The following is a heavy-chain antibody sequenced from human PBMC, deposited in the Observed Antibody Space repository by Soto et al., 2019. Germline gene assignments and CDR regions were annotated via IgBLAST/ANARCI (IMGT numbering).Heavy chain of an antibody. Sequence: PSETLSLTCTVSGVSISSYYWSWIRQPPGKGPEWIGYVHYSGNTNYNPSLKSRITISIDTSKNQFSLKLSSVTAADTAIYYCARCYRFDYGDYRGYYFDYWGQRTLVTVSS. J-gene: IGHJ4*02. CDR3: ARCYRFDYGDYRGYYFDY. V-gene: IGHV4-59*08. D-gene: IGHD4-17*01. CDR2: VHYSGNT. CDR1: GVSISSYY.